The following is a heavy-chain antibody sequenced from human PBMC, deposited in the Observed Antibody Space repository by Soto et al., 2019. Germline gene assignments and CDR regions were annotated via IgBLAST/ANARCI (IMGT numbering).Heavy chain of an antibody. CDR1: GDSISSYY. V-gene: IGHV4-59*08. D-gene: IGHD4-17*01. J-gene: IGHJ5*02. CDR3: ARLSYGDYVWFDP. CDR2: IYYSGST. Sequence: QVQLQESGPGLVKPSETLSLTCTVSGDSISSYYWSWIRQPPGKGLEWIGYIYYSGSTNYNPSLKSRVTISVDTSKNQFSLKLSSVTAADTAVYYCARLSYGDYVWFDPWGQGTLVTVSS.